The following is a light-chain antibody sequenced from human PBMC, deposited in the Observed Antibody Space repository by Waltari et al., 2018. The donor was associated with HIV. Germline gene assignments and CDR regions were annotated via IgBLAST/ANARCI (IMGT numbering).Light chain of an antibody. CDR1: QGISSY. CDR2: AAS. Sequence: DIHLTQSPPSLSASIGDRVTISCRASQGISSYLAWYQQQPGKAPKLLIYAASTLRSGVPSRFSGSGSATEFTLTINNLQPEDSATYYCQQLNSYPLTFGGGTKVET. V-gene: IGKV1-9*01. CDR3: QQLNSYPLT. J-gene: IGKJ4*01.